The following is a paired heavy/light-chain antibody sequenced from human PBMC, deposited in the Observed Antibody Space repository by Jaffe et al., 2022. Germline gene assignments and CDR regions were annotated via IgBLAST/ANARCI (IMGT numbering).Heavy chain of an antibody. V-gene: IGHV2-26*01. D-gene: IGHD4-17*01. CDR2: IFSNDEE. J-gene: IGHJ4*02. Sequence: QVTLKESGPVLVKPTETLTLTCTVSGFSLSTPRVGVAWIRQPPGKALEWLAHIFSNDEESYSTSLKSRLTISKDTSKSQVVLTMTNMHPVDTATYYCARVLQDDGFFDFWGQGNLVTVSS. CDR1: GFSLSTPRVG. CDR3: ARVLQDDGFFDF.
Light chain of an antibody. CDR2: TAS. J-gene: IGKJ1*01. V-gene: IGKV1-39*01. Sequence: DIQMTQSPSSLSASVGDRVTITCRASLRISVYLNWYQQKPGKAPKLLIYTASKLQSGVPPRFSGSGSGTDFTLTISSLQPEDFATYYCQQSFSTLWTFGQGTKVEVK. CDR1: LRISVY. CDR3: QQSFSTLWT.